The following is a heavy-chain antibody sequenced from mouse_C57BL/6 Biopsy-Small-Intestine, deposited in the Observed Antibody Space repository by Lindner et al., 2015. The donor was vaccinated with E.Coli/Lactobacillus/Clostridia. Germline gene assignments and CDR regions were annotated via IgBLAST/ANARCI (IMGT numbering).Heavy chain of an antibody. Sequence: SVKVSCKASGYTFSGYYMHWVRQAPGQGPEWMGWVNPNTGGTNYAQKFQGRVTLTTDTSTDTAYTELSSLRSDDTAVYFCARTSLLSRAFDHWGQGSLVTVS. CDR1: GYTFSGYY. J-gene: IGHJ3*01. V-gene: IGHV1-84*02. CDR2: VNPNTGGT. D-gene: IGHD1-2*01. CDR3: ARTSLLSRAFDH.